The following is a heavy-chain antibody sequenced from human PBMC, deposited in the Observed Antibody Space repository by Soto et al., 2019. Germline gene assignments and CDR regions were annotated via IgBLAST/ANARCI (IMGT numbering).Heavy chain of an antibody. CDR1: GGSVSSGSFY. Sequence: SETLSLTCTVSGGSVSSGSFYWTWIRQPPGKTLEWIGNIYYSGSTNYNPSLKSRVTISVDTSKNQFSLNLSSVTAADTAVYYCARESMGTTIWCGELSRYATDVWDQGTTVTVSS. V-gene: IGHV4-61*01. D-gene: IGHD3-10*01. CDR2: IYYSGST. J-gene: IGHJ6*02. CDR3: ARESMGTTIWCGELSRYATDV.